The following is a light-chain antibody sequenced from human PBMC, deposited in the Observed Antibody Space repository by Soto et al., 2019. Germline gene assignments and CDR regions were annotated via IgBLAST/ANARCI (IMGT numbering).Light chain of an antibody. J-gene: IGKJ3*01. CDR2: VAS. CDR1: QGISSW. V-gene: IGKV1-12*01. CDR3: QQAHSFAFT. Sequence: DIQMTQSPSSVSASVGDRVTITCRASQGISSWLAWYQQKPGKAPKLLIFVASTLQSGVPSRFSGSWSGTDLSLAIICLQLEDFATYICQQAHSFAFTVGPGNKVDMK.